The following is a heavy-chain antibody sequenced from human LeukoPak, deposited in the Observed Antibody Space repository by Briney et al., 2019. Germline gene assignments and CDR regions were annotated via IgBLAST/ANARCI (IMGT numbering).Heavy chain of an antibody. D-gene: IGHD3-16*02. CDR3: ARSHYVWGSYRPRQSDAFDI. J-gene: IGHJ3*02. CDR2: INHSGST. CDR1: SGSFSGYY. V-gene: IGHV4-34*01. Sequence: PLETLSLTCAVYSGSFSGYYWSWIRQPPGKGLEWIGEINHSGSTNYNPSLKSRVTVSVDTSKNQFSLKLSSVTAADRAVYYCARSHYVWGSYRPRQSDAFDIWGQGTMVTVSS.